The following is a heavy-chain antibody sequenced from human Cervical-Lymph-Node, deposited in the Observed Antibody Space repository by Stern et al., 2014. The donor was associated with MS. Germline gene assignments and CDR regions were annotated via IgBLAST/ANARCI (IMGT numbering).Heavy chain of an antibody. V-gene: IGHV3-9*01. Sequence: EVQLEESGGGLVQPGRSLRLSCAASGFTFDDYAMHWVRQAPGEGLEWVSGISGHGGKTDYADSVKGRFTISRDNAKNSLYLQMDSLRAEDTALYYCAKDMRGGSSYAMDVWGQGTTVTVSS. CDR2: ISGHGGKT. CDR3: AKDMRGGSSYAMDV. J-gene: IGHJ6*02. D-gene: IGHD6-6*01. CDR1: GFTFDDYA.